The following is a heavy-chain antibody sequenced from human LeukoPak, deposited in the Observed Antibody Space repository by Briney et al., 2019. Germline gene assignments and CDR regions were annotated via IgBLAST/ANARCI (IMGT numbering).Heavy chain of an antibody. D-gene: IGHD2-15*01. V-gene: IGHV3-23*01. CDR1: GFTFSDHY. CDR2: ISGSGGST. J-gene: IGHJ6*02. CDR3: AKSLYFGSGYYYYYGMDV. Sequence: GGSLRLSCAASGFTFSDHYMDWVRQAPGKGLEWVSAISGSGGSTYYADSVKGRFTISRDNSKNTLYLQMNSLRAEDTAVYYCAKSLYFGSGYYYYYGMDVWGQGTTVTVSS.